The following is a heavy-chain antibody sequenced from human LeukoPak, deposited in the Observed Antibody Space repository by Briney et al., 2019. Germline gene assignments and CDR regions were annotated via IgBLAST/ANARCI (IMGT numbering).Heavy chain of an antibody. D-gene: IGHD6-13*01. CDR2: MNPNSGNT. CDR1: GYTFTSYD. Sequence: ASVKLSCKAAGYTFTSYDINWVRQATGQGLEWMGWMNPNSGNTGYAQKFQGRVTMTRNTSISTAYMELSSLRSEDTAVYYCARGRSSSWLLFDYWGQGTLVTVSS. V-gene: IGHV1-8*01. CDR3: ARGRSSSWLLFDY. J-gene: IGHJ4*02.